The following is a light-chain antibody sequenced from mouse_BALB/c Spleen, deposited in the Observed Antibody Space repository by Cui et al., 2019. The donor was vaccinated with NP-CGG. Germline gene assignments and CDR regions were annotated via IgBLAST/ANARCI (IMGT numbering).Light chain of an antibody. CDR3: ALWYSNHWV. J-gene: IGLJ1*01. CDR1: TGAITTSNY. V-gene: IGLV1*01. Sequence: QAVLPQEPALTTSPGETVTLTCRSSTGAITTSNYANWVQEKPDHLFTGIIGGTNNRAPGVPARFSGSLIGDKAALTITGAQTEDEAIYFCALWYSNHWVFGGGTKLTVL. CDR2: GTN.